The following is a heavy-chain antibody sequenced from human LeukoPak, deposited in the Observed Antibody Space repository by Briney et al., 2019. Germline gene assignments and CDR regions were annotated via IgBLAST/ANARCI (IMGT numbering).Heavy chain of an antibody. V-gene: IGHV1-69*05. CDR1: GGTFSSYA. D-gene: IGHD2-21*01. Sequence: SVKVSCKASGGTFSSYAISWVRQAPGQGLEWMGRIIPIFGTANYAQKFQGRVTITTDESTSTAYMELSSLRSEDTAVYYCARVGWGSNYYYYYIDVWGKGTTVTVSS. CDR3: ARVGWGSNYYYYYIDV. CDR2: IIPIFGTA. J-gene: IGHJ6*03.